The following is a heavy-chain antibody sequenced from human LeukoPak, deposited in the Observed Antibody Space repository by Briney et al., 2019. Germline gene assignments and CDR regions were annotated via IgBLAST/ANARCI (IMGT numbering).Heavy chain of an antibody. Sequence: PGGSLRLSCAASGFTFRTYGMHWVRQAPGKGLEWVAFIRYDGSNNYYADSVKGRFTISKDNSKNTLYLQMNSLRSDDMAVYYCAKGGRVCRGSSCPPDYPDYWGQGTLVTVSS. D-gene: IGHD2-2*01. CDR3: AKGGRVCRGSSCPPDYPDY. CDR2: IRYDGSNN. CDR1: GFTFRTYG. V-gene: IGHV3-30*02. J-gene: IGHJ4*02.